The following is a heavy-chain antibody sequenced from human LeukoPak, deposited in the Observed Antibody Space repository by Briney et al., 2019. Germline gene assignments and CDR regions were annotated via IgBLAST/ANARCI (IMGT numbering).Heavy chain of an antibody. J-gene: IGHJ4*02. CDR1: GFSVSSNY. Sequence: GGSLRLSCAAPGFSVSSNYITWVRQAPGKGLEWVSVIYSDGSTKYADSVKARFTISRDNSKNTVYLQMNRLRVEDTALYYCARATLDNRGQGTLVTVSS. V-gene: IGHV3-53*01. CDR2: IYSDGST. CDR3: ARATLDN.